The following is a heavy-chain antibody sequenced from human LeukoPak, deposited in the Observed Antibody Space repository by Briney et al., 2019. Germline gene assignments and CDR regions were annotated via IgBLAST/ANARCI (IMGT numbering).Heavy chain of an antibody. D-gene: IGHD5-24*01. CDR3: ARDYKYAFDN. CDR1: GFRFSDYS. J-gene: IGHJ4*02. CDR2: IGIDSGNT. V-gene: IGHV3-48*01. Sequence: PAGSLRLSCAASGFRFSDYSMNWVRQAPGKGLEWISYIGIDSGNTNYADSVKGRFTVSGDKAKKSLYLQMNSLRVEDTAVYYCARDYKYAFDNWGQGTLVTVSS.